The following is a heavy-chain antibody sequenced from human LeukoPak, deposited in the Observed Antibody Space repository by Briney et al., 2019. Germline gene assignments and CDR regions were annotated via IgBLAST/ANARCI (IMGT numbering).Heavy chain of an antibody. V-gene: IGHV1-2*02. CDR3: ARMFRYDHGDDHFSG. CDR1: GHTFKRYY. J-gene: IGHJ4*02. Sequence: ASVKLLCKASGHTFKRYYKLWVRHAPRQGLEGMVWINPNSGDTNYAQKFQGRVTMTRDTSISTAYMELSRLRSDDTAVYYCARMFRYDHGDDHFSGWGQGTLVTVSS. CDR2: INPNSGDT. D-gene: IGHD5-12*01.